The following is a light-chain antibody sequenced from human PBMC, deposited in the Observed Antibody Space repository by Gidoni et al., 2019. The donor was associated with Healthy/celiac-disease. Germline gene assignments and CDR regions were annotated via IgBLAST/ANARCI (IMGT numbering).Light chain of an antibody. CDR3: QVWDSSTEL. J-gene: IGLJ2*01. CDR2: RDS. Sequence: SYDLTQPLSVSVALGQPARITCGGNNIGSKNVHWYQQKPGQAPVLVIYRDSNRPSGIPERFSGSNSGNTATLTISRAQAGDEADFYCQVWDSSTELFGGGTKLTVL. V-gene: IGLV3-9*01. CDR1: NIGSKN.